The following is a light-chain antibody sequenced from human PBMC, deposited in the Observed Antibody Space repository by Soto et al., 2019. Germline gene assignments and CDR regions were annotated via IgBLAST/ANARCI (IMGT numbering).Light chain of an antibody. V-gene: IGKV3-11*01. CDR3: QQRSNWPHT. J-gene: IGKJ1*01. CDR1: QNVANY. Sequence: EIVLTQSPATLSLSPRERATHSCRASQNVANYLDWYQQKPGQAPRLLIYESSNRATGIAARFSGSGSGTDFTLTITSLEPEDFAVYYCQQRSNWPHTFGQGTKVDIK. CDR2: ESS.